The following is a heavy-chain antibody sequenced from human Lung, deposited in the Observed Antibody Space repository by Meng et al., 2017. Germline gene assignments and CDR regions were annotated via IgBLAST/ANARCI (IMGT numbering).Heavy chain of an antibody. J-gene: IGHJ4*02. V-gene: IGHV1-2*06. CDR1: GYTFIDAY. Sequence: VQLVQFGAGVKKPGASVKLSCRASGYTFIDAYVHWVRQAPGQGLEWMGRINPKSGDTHYAQRFQGRVTMTGDTSISTAYMELSGLRSDDTAMYYCARDEDISAAGKLFGNYWGQGTLVTVSS. CDR3: ARDEDISAAGKLFGNY. D-gene: IGHD6-13*01. CDR2: INPKSGDT.